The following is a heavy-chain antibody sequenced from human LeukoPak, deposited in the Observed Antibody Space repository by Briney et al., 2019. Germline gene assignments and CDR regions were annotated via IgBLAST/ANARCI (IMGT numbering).Heavy chain of an antibody. Sequence: SETLSLTCIVSSGSISSSSYYWGWIRQPPGKGLEWIGSIYYSGSTYYNPSLKSRVTISVDTSKNQFSLKLSSVTAADTAVYYCATHFPSGDYFDYWGQGTLVTVSS. D-gene: IGHD4-17*01. CDR1: SGSISSSSYY. J-gene: IGHJ4*02. CDR2: IYYSGST. CDR3: ATHFPSGDYFDY. V-gene: IGHV4-39*01.